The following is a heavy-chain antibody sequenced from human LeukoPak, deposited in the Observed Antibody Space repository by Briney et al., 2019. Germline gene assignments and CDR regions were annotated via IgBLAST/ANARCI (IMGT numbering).Heavy chain of an antibody. V-gene: IGHV1-69*05. CDR1: GGTFSSYA. CDR2: IIPIFGTA. Sequence: SVKVSFKASGGTFSSYAISWVRQAPGQGLEWMGGIIPIFGTANYAQKFQGRVTITTDESTSTAYMELSSLRSEDTAVYCCASRIAAAGTYYYYMDVWGKGTTVTVSS. D-gene: IGHD6-13*01. J-gene: IGHJ6*03. CDR3: ASRIAAAGTYYYYMDV.